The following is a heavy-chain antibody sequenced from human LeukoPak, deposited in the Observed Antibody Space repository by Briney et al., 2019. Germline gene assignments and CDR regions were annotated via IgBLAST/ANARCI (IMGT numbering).Heavy chain of an antibody. Sequence: ASVKVSCKASGGTFSSCAISWVRQAPGQGLEWMGWINPNSGGTNYAQKFQGRVTMTRDTSISTAYMELSRLRSDDTAVYYCARAGFYVEGSGNHYYYYYMDVWGKGTTVTVSS. CDR2: INPNSGGT. CDR3: ARAGFYVEGSGNHYYYYYMDV. CDR1: GGTFSSCA. D-gene: IGHD3-10*01. V-gene: IGHV1-2*02. J-gene: IGHJ6*03.